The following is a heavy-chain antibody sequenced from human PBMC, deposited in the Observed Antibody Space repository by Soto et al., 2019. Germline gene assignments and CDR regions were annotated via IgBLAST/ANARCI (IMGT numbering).Heavy chain of an antibody. V-gene: IGHV1-2*02. J-gene: IGHJ4*01. CDR3: VRGRSGELVVFY. Sequence: QVQLVQSGAEVKKSGASVKVSCKASGYTFTGHYIHWVRQAPGQGPEWMGEIGPNSGDTKYAQKFQGRVTMTRDTSITTVYMELSNLSPDDTAVYYCVRGRSGELVVFYWGHGTLVTVYS. CDR1: GYTFTGHY. CDR2: IGPNSGDT. D-gene: IGHD1-1*01.